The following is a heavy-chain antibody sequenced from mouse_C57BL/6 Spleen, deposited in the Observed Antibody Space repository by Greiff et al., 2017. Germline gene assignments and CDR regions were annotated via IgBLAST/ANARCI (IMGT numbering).Heavy chain of an antibody. CDR3: ASPYYGNYDYAMDY. CDR1: GFNIKNSY. D-gene: IGHD2-10*01. Sequence: EVQLQQSVAELVRPGASVKLSCTASGFNIKNSYMPWVKQRPEQGLEWIGSIDPANGTTNYAPKFQGKATITADTSSNTAYLQHSSLTSEDTAIYYCASPYYGNYDYAMDYWGQGTSVTVSS. CDR2: IDPANGTT. V-gene: IGHV14-3*01. J-gene: IGHJ4*01.